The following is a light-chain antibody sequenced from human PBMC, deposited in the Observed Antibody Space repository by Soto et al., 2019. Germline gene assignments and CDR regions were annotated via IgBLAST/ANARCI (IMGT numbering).Light chain of an antibody. J-gene: IGLJ3*02. CDR2: SND. CDR3: GTWDDSRNGGV. V-gene: IGLV1-44*01. CDR1: SSNIGSNT. Sequence: QSVLTQPPSASGTPGQRVTISCSGSSSNIGSNTVNWYQQLPGTAPKHLIYSNDQRPLGGADRFSASKSGASAALAISGLQSEEEADYYCGTWDDSRNGGVFGGGTKVTVL.